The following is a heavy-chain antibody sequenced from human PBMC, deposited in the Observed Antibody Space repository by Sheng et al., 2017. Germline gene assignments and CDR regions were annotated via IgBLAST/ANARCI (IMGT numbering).Heavy chain of an antibody. CDR2: INHSGST. D-gene: IGHD6-13*01. CDR1: GGSFSGYY. Sequence: QVQLQQWGAGLLKPSETLSLTCAVYGGSFSGYYWSWIRQPPGKGLEWIGEINHSGSTNYNPSLKSRVTISVDTSKNQFSLKLSSVTAADTAVYYCARLSDVGSSVVYYYYGMDVVGTERDHGHPSP. J-gene: IGHJ6*01. V-gene: IGHV4-34*01. CDR3: ARLSDVGSSVVYYYYGMDV.